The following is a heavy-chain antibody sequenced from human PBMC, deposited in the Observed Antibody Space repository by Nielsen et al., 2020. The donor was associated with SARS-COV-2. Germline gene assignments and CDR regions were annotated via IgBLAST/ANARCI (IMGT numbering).Heavy chain of an antibody. D-gene: IGHD2-15*01. CDR3: TRGFYSQSDY. Sequence: GESLKISCAASGFRFSSYAMNWVRQAPGKGLEWVSYISTSGSTIYYADSVKGRFTISRDNGKNSLYLQMNSLRSEDTALYYCTRGFYSQSDYWGQGTLVTVSS. J-gene: IGHJ4*02. CDR2: ISTSGSTI. CDR1: GFRFSSYA. V-gene: IGHV3-48*01.